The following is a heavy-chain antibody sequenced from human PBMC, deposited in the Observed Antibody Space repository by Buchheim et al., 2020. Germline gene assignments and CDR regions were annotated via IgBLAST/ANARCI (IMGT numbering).Heavy chain of an antibody. J-gene: IGHJ6*02. D-gene: IGHD2-21*02. CDR3: ASLAYCGGDCYPKAKDYYYYGMDV. Sequence: EVQLVQSGAEVKKPGESLRISCKGSGYSFTSYWISWVRQMPGKGLEWMGRIDPSDSYTNYSPSFQGHVTISADKSISTAYVQWSSLKASDTAMYYCASLAYCGGDCYPKAKDYYYYGMDVWGQGTT. CDR2: IDPSDSYT. CDR1: GYSFTSYW. V-gene: IGHV5-10-1*03.